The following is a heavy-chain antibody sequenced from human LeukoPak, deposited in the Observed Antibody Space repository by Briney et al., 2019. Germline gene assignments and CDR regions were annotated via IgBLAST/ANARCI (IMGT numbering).Heavy chain of an antibody. CDR3: AKDRESPYYYDSSGYFEYFQH. Sequence: PGGSLRLSCAASGFTFSSYAMHWVRQAPGKGLEWVAVISYDGSNKYYADSVKGRFTISRDNSKNTLYLQMNSLRAEDTAVYYCAKDRESPYYYDSSGYFEYFQHWGQGTLVTVSS. J-gene: IGHJ1*01. CDR1: GFTFSSYA. CDR2: ISYDGSNK. D-gene: IGHD3-22*01. V-gene: IGHV3-30-3*01.